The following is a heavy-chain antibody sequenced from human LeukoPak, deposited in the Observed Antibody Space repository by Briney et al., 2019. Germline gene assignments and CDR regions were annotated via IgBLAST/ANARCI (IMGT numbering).Heavy chain of an antibody. D-gene: IGHD1-14*01. V-gene: IGHV4-38-2*02. J-gene: IGHJ4*02. CDR1: GYSISSGYY. CDR3: ASFVLGPEEYYFDY. Sequence: SETLSLTCTVSGYSISSGYYWGWIRQPPGKGLEWIGSIYHSGSTYYNPSLKSRVTISVDTSKNQFSLKLSSVTAADTAVYYCASFVLGPEEYYFDYWGQGTLVTVSS. CDR2: IYHSGST.